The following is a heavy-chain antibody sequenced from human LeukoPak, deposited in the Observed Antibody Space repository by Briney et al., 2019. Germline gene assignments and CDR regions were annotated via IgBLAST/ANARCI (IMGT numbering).Heavy chain of an antibody. V-gene: IGHV4-59*01. J-gene: IGHJ5*02. CDR3: ARQPTTVTTYWFDP. Sequence: PSETLSLTCTVSGGSISSYYWSWIRQPPGKGLEWIGYIYYSGSTNYNPSLKSRVTISVDTSKNQFSLKLSSVTAADTAVYYCARQPTTVTTYWFDPWGQGTLVTVSS. CDR2: IYYSGST. D-gene: IGHD4-17*01. CDR1: GGSISSYY.